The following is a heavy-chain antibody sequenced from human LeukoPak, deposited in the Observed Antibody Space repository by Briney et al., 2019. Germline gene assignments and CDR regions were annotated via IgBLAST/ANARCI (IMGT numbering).Heavy chain of an antibody. V-gene: IGHV4-39*01. J-gene: IGHJ4*02. CDR2: IYYSGNT. CDR3: AASQKSSRRFDY. CDR1: GGSISSSTYY. Sequence: PSETLSLTCTVSGGSISSSTYYWSWIRQPPGKGLEWIGSIYYSGNTYYNPSLKSRLTISGDTSKNQFSLKLTSVTAADTAVYYCAASQKSSRRFDYWGQGTLVTVSS.